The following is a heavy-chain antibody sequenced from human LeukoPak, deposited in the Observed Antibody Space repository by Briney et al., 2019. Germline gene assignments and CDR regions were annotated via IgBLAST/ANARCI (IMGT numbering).Heavy chain of an antibody. CDR2: INHSGSV. CDR3: ARHSKTSRHFDY. Sequence: SETLSLTCAVYGGPFSDYYWSWIRQPPGKGLEWIGEINHSGSVNYNPSLKSRVTISVDTSKNQFSLRLTSVTAAETAVFYCARHSKTSRHFDYCGQGTLVTVSS. V-gene: IGHV4-34*01. J-gene: IGHJ4*02. CDR1: GGPFSDYY. D-gene: IGHD2-2*01.